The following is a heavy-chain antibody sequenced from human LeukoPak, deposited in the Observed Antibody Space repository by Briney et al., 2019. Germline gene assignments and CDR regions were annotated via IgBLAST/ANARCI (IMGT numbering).Heavy chain of an antibody. J-gene: IGHJ6*02. Sequence: GGSLRLSCAASGFTFSSYSMNWVRQAPGKGLEWVSSISSSSSYIYYADSVKGRFTISRDNAKKSLYLQMNSLRAEDTAVYYCARGIAAAGPSYYYYGMDVWGQGTTVTVSS. CDR1: GFTFSSYS. V-gene: IGHV3-21*01. D-gene: IGHD6-13*01. CDR3: ARGIAAAGPSYYYYGMDV. CDR2: ISSSSSYI.